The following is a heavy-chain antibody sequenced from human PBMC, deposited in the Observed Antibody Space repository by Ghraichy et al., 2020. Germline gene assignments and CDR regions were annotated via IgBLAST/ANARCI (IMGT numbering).Heavy chain of an antibody. D-gene: IGHD2-15*01. CDR1: GFTFSSYA. CDR3: AKSRAFCSGGSCPIDDAFDI. Sequence: GGSLRLSCAASGFTFSSYAMSWVRQAPGKGLEWVSAISGSGGSTYYTDSVKGRFTISRDNSKNTLYLQMNSLRAEDTAVYYCAKSRAFCSGGSCPIDDAFDIWGQGTMVTVSS. CDR2: ISGSGGST. V-gene: IGHV3-23*01. J-gene: IGHJ3*02.